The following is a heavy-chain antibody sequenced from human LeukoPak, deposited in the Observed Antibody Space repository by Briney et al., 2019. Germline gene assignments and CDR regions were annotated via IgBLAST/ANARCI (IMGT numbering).Heavy chain of an antibody. CDR3: ARDICSSTSCYFWFDP. D-gene: IGHD2-2*01. J-gene: IGHJ5*02. V-gene: IGHV1-2*02. CDR2: INPKTGDT. CDR1: GYTFTDYY. Sequence: APVRVSCQASGYTFTDYYIHWVRQAPGQGLEWLGWINPKTGDTNYAQKFQGRVTMTRDTSISTAYMELSRLRSDDTAVYYCARDICSSTSCYFWFDPWGQGTLVTVSS.